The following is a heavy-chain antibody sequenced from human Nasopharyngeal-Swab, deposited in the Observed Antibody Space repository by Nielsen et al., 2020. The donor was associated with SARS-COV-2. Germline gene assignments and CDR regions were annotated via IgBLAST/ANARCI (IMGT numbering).Heavy chain of an antibody. CDR1: GYTFTSYA. Sequence: ASVKVSCKASGYTFTSYAMHWVRHAPGQRLEWMGWISAYNGNTNYAQKLQGRVTMTTDTSTSTAYMELRSLRSDDTAVYYCARQSSGSLHGLDPWGQGTLVTVSS. J-gene: IGHJ5*02. V-gene: IGHV1-18*01. D-gene: IGHD1-26*01. CDR2: ISAYNGNT. CDR3: ARQSSGSLHGLDP.